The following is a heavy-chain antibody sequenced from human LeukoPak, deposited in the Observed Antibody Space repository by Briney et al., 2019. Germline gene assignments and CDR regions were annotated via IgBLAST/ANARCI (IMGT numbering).Heavy chain of an antibody. D-gene: IGHD3-22*01. CDR3: AIHPYFYDAELDYFDS. CDR1: GGSISSGNW. CDR2: IYHSGST. Sequence: SETLSLTCAVSGGSISSGNWWSWVRQPPGKGLEWIGEIYHSGSTNYNPSLKSRVTISVDTSKNQFSLKLRSVTAADSAVYYCAIHPYFYDAELDYFDSWGQGTLVTVSS. V-gene: IGHV4-4*02. J-gene: IGHJ4*02.